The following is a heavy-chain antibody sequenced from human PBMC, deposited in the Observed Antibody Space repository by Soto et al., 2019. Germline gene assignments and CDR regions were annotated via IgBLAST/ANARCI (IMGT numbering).Heavy chain of an antibody. D-gene: IGHD2-21*02. CDR1: GFIFSGYW. CDR3: TTLVTRGAFDL. J-gene: IGHJ3*01. CDR2: INTDWSRT. V-gene: IGHV3-74*01. Sequence: HPGGSLRLSCAASGFIFSGYWMHWVRQAPGKGLVWVSHINTDWSRTNYADSVKGRFTISRDNAKNTLYLQMNSLRGEDTAVYYCTTLVTRGAFDLWGQGTMVTVSS.